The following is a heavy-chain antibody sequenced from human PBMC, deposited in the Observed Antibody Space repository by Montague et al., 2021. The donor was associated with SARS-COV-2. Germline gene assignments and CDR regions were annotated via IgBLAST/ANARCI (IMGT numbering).Heavy chain of an antibody. D-gene: IGHD2-15*01. CDR3: ARTTNRMLYPENAFDI. CDR2: SYHRSEWKH. V-gene: IGHV6-1*01. Sequence: CAISGDSVSSEPASCKWVRQTSSIGLEWLGRSYHRSEWKHDYAISLKSRITINPDTSKNQFTLQLSSVAPEDTAVFYCARTTNRMLYPENAFDIWGQGTMVTVSS. J-gene: IGHJ3*02. CDR1: GDSVSSEPAS.